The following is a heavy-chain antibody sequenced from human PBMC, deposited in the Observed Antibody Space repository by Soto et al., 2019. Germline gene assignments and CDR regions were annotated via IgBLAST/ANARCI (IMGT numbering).Heavy chain of an antibody. J-gene: IGHJ4*02. CDR3: AQSRAVAGPVGY. CDR1: GYTFTSSG. V-gene: IGHV1-18*04. D-gene: IGHD6-19*01. CDR2: ISAYNGNT. Sequence: QVQLVQSGAEVKKPGASVKVSCKASGYTFTSSGISWVRQAPGQGLEWMGWISAYNGNTNYAQKLQGRVTMTTDTSRSTAYMELRSLRSSDTSVYYCAQSRAVAGPVGYWGQGTRVTVSS.